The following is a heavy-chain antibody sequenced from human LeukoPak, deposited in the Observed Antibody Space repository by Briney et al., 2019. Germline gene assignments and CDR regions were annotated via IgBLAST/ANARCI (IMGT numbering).Heavy chain of an antibody. D-gene: IGHD6-19*01. V-gene: IGHV3-21*01. Sequence: GGSLRLSCAASGFTFSSYSMNWVRQAPGKGLEWVSSISSSSSYIYYADSVKGRFTISRDNAKNSLYLQMNSLRADGMTVAYCAVYSIEQWLVHYSPMDVWGHGTTVTVSS. CDR2: ISSSSSYI. J-gene: IGHJ6*02. CDR1: GFTFSSYS. CDR3: AVYSIEQWLVHYSPMDV.